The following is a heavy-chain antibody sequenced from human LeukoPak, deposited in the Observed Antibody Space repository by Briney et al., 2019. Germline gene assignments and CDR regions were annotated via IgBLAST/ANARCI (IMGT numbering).Heavy chain of an antibody. D-gene: IGHD1-1*01. CDR3: ARYSHNNNWYYFNY. J-gene: IGHJ4*02. Sequence: SETLSLTCTVSGGSISSYYWSWIRQSPGKGLEWIGYIYYSGSTNYNPSLKSRVTISVDTSKNQFSLKLSSVTAADTAVYYCARYSHNNNWYYFNYWGQGTLVTVSS. CDR1: GGSISSYY. V-gene: IGHV4-59*01. CDR2: IYYSGST.